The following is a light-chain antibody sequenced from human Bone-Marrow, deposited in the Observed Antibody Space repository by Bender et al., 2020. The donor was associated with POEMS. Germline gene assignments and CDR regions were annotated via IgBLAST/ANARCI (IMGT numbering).Light chain of an antibody. CDR2: YDN. CDR3: AAWDDSLNGWV. CDR1: SSNIGNNA. J-gene: IGLJ3*02. Sequence: QSVLTQPPSVSEAPWQRVTISCSGSSSNIGNNAVNWYQQLPGKAPKLLIYYDNLLPSGVSDRFSGFKSGTSASLAVSGLQSEDEAHYYCAAWDDSLNGWVFGGGTKLTVL. V-gene: IGLV1-36*01.